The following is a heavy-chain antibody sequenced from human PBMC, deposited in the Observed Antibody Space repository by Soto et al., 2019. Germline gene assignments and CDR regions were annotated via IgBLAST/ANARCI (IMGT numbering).Heavy chain of an antibody. V-gene: IGHV1-46*01. CDR3: ARADYYDSSGFYYDC. Sequence: QVQLVQSGAEVKKPGASVKVSCKASGYIFTNHYIHWVRQAPGQGLEWMGIINPSGGSTNYLQKFQGRITMTRDTSKSTVYMELSSLRSEDTAVYCCARADYYDSSGFYYDCWGQGSLVTVSS. CDR1: GYIFTNHY. J-gene: IGHJ4*02. D-gene: IGHD3-22*01. CDR2: INPSGGST.